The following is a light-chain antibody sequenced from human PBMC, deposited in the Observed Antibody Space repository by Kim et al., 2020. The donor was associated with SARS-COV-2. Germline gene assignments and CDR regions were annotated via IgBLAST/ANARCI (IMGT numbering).Light chain of an antibody. CDR3: QQYGSSPRVT. CDR1: QSLTRSF. V-gene: IGKV3-20*01. CDR2: DAS. J-gene: IGKJ5*01. Sequence: PGDRATLSCRASQSLTRSFLAWYQQKSGQAPRLLLYDASSRATGTPDRFSGSGSGTDFTLTISRLEPEDFAVYYCQQYGSSPRVTFGQGTRLEIK.